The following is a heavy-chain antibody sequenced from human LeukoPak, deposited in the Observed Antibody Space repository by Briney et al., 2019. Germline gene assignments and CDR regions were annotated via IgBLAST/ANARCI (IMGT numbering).Heavy chain of an antibody. V-gene: IGHV3-33*01. CDR3: ARHRYYDSSGYYHLDY. J-gene: IGHJ4*02. D-gene: IGHD3-22*01. CDR2: IWYDGSTK. Sequence: GRSLTLSCAASGFTFSSFALHWVRQAPGKGLEWVAVIWYDGSTKYYADSVKGRFTISRDNSNSTLYLQMNSLRAEDTAVYYCARHRYYDSSGYYHLDYWGQGTLVTASS. CDR1: GFTFSSFA.